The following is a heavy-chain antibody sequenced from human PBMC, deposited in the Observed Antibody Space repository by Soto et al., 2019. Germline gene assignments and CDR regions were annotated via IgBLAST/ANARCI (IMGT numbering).Heavy chain of an antibody. J-gene: IGHJ6*02. V-gene: IGHV3-21*01. D-gene: IGHD6-19*01. Sequence: SLRLSCAASGFTFSSYSMNWVRQAPGKGLEWVSSISSSSSYIYYADSVKGRFTISRDNAKNSLYLQMNSLRAEDTAVYYCARDRGYSSGWYVHYYYGMDVWGQGTTVTVSS. CDR3: ARDRGYSSGWYVHYYYGMDV. CDR1: GFTFSSYS. CDR2: ISSSSSYI.